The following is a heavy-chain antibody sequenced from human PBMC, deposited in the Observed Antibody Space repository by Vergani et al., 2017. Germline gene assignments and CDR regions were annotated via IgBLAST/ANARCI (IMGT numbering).Heavy chain of an antibody. V-gene: IGHV3-33*01. Sequence: VQLVESGGGVVQPGRSLRLSCTPSSFKLGDYGMHWVRQAPGRGLGWVSMTWYEGNNDYYADSVKGRFTISKDISKNTLYLQMNSLRGDDTAVYYCARETRDTPSLDYWGQGTLVTVSS. CDR3: ARETRDTPSLDY. D-gene: IGHD5-24*01. J-gene: IGHJ4*02. CDR1: SFKLGDYG. CDR2: TWYEGNND.